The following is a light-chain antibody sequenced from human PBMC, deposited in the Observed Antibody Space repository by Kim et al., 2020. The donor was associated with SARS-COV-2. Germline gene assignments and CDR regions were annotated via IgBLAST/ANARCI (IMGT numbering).Light chain of an antibody. CDR1: SGSIASNY. J-gene: IGLJ3*02. CDR2: EDN. CDR3: QSYDSSNLV. Sequence: NFMLTQPHSVSESPGKTVTISCTRSSGSIASNYVQWYQQRPGSAPTTVIYEDNQRPSGVPDRFSGSLDSSSNSASLTISGLKTEDEADYYCQSYDSSNLVFGGGTQLTVL. V-gene: IGLV6-57*04.